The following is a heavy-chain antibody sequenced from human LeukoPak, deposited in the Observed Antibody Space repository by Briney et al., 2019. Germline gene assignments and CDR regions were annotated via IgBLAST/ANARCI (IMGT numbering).Heavy chain of an antibody. J-gene: IGHJ4*02. Sequence: PGGSLRLSCAASGFMFSSYWMSWVRQAPGKGLEWVANIKQDGSEKYYVDSVKGRFTISRDNAKNSLYLQMNSLRAEDTAVYYCARDFHWYIHWGQGTLVTVSS. CDR2: IKQDGSEK. D-gene: IGHD3-9*01. CDR1: GFMFSSYW. V-gene: IGHV3-7*01. CDR3: ARDFHWYIH.